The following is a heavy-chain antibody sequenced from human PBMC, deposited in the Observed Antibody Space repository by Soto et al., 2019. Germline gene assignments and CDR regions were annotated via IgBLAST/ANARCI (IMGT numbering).Heavy chain of an antibody. D-gene: IGHD3-9*01. J-gene: IGHJ6*02. Sequence: GGSLRLSCAASGFTFSSYGMRWVRQAPGKGLEWVAVIWYDGSNKYYADSVKGRFTISRDNSKNTLYLQMNSLRAEDTAVYYCARDTAGYYKGYYYYGMDVWGQGTTVTVSS. V-gene: IGHV3-33*01. CDR3: ARDTAGYYKGYYYYGMDV. CDR2: IWYDGSNK. CDR1: GFTFSSYG.